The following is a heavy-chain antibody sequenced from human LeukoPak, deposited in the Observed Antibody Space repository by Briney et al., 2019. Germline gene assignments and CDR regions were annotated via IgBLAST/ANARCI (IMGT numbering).Heavy chain of an antibody. V-gene: IGHV4-38-2*02. CDR2: IYHSGST. J-gene: IGHJ4*02. D-gene: IGHD4-23*01. CDR3: ARFYDYGGTHFDY. Sequence: SETLSLTCTVSGYSISSGYYWGWIRQPPGKGLEWIGSIYHSGSTYYSPSLKSRVTISVDTSKNQFSLKLSSVTAADTAVYYCARFYDYGGTHFDYWGQGTLVTVSS. CDR1: GYSISSGYY.